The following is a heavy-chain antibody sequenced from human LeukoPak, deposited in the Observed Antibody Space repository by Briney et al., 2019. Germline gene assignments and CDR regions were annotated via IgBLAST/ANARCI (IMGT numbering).Heavy chain of an antibody. Sequence: ASVKVSCKASGYTFTSYGISWVRQAPGQGLEWMGWISAYNGNTNYAQKLQGRVTMTTDTSTSTAYMELRSLRSDDTAVYYCARVGMGYYDSSGLDPWGQGTLVTVSS. CDR2: ISAYNGNT. CDR1: GYTFTSYG. V-gene: IGHV1-18*01. J-gene: IGHJ5*02. CDR3: ARVGMGYYDSSGLDP. D-gene: IGHD3-22*01.